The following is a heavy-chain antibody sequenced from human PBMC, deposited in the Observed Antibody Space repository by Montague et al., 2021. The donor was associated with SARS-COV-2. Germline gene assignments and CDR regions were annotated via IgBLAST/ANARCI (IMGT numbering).Heavy chain of an antibody. V-gene: IGHV4-39*01. D-gene: IGHD3-3*01. Sequence: SETLSVTCTVSGGSISSSSYYWVWIRQPPGKGLEWIGSIYYSGSTYYNPSLKSRVTISVDTSKNQFSLKLSSVTAADTAVYYCARHSPFTIFGVVTTPGWFDPWGQGTLVTVSS. CDR1: GGSISSSSYY. J-gene: IGHJ5*02. CDR3: ARHSPFTIFGVVTTPGWFDP. CDR2: IYYSGST.